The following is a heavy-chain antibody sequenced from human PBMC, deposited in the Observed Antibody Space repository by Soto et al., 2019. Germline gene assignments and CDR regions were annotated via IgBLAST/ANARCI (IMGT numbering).Heavy chain of an antibody. CDR2: MNPNSGET. CDR1: GYTFTHHD. J-gene: IGHJ3*01. V-gene: IGHV1-8*01. D-gene: IGHD1-26*01. Sequence: QVQLVQSGAEVKKPGASVRISCTASGYTFTHHDVNWVRQAPGQGPEWMGWMNPNSGETGYAQIFKGRVKRTRDPSISTAYREVSSLGSGDTAMYFCARGIVGGSTRAFDLWGQGTKVTVSS. CDR3: ARGIVGGSTRAFDL.